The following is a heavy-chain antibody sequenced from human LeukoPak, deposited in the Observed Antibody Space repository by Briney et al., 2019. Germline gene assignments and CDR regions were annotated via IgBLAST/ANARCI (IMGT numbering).Heavy chain of an antibody. CDR1: GFTLRNYG. Sequence: GGSLRLSCVASGFTLRNYGMHWGRQAPGEGLERGELLRYDGSNTHYADSVKGRLTISRDNSKNTLCLQMNSLRAEDTAVYYCARGYGSRSYYGMDVWGQGTTVTVSS. CDR3: ARGYGSRSYYGMDV. V-gene: IGHV3-30*02. CDR2: LRYDGSNT. D-gene: IGHD3-10*01. J-gene: IGHJ6*02.